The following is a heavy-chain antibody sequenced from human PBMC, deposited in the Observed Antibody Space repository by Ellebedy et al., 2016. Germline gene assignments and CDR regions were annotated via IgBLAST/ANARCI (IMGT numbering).Heavy chain of an antibody. Sequence: SETLSLTCTVSGGSISSYYWSWIRQPPGKGLEWISYIYYSGSTNYNPSLKSRVTVALDMSKNQFSLNLSSVTAADTAVYYCASLKSGKGPLQHRYYFDHWGQGTLVTVSS. V-gene: IGHV4-59*01. CDR1: GGSISSYY. CDR2: IYYSGST. CDR3: ASLKSGKGPLQHRYYFDH. D-gene: IGHD1-26*01. J-gene: IGHJ4*02.